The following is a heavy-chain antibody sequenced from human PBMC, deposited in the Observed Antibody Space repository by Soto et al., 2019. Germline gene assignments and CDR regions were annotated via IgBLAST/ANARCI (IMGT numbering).Heavy chain of an antibody. D-gene: IGHD6-19*01. J-gene: IGHJ5*02. Sequence: GGSLRRSCAASGFTFSSYAMSWVRQAPGKGLEWVSAISGSGGSTYYADSVKGRFTISRDNSKNTLDLQMKSLIAEDTAEYYIAKVRSGSWFHPWGQGTLLTLSS. CDR2: ISGSGGST. CDR1: GFTFSSYA. CDR3: AKVRSGSWFHP. V-gene: IGHV3-23*01.